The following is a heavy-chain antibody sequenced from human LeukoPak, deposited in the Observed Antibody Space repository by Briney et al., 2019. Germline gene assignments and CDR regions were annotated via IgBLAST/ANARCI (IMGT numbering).Heavy chain of an antibody. CDR2: IKQDGSEK. Sequence: GGSLRLSCAASGFTFSSYAMSWVRQAPGKGLEWVANIKQDGSEKYYVDSVKGRFTISRDNAKNSLYLQMNSLRAEDTAVYYCARPSWYVYWGQGTLVTVSS. D-gene: IGHD6-13*01. V-gene: IGHV3-7*01. CDR3: ARPSWYVY. J-gene: IGHJ4*02. CDR1: GFTFSSYA.